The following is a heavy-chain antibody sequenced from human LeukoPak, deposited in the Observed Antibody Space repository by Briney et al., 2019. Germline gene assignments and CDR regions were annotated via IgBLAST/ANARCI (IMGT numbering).Heavy chain of an antibody. J-gene: IGHJ4*02. CDR1: GFTFSRYG. CDR2: ASYDISKT. V-gene: IGHV3-30*18. D-gene: IGHD2-15*01. Sequence: GGSLRPSCTASGFTFSRYGMHWVRQAPGKGLEWVALASYDISKTYYADSVKGRFTISRDNSKNTLYLQMNSLRAEDTAVYYCAKAPDNVVVIAATHFDSWGQGTLVTVSS. CDR3: AKAPDNVVVIAATHFDS.